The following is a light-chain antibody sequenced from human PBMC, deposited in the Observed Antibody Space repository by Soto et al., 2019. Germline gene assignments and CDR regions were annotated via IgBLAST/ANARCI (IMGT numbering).Light chain of an antibody. CDR3: QQDLRPPLT. CDR1: QGISSY. J-gene: IGKJ3*01. Sequence: AIRMTQSPSSFSASTGDRVTITCRASQGISSYLAWYQQKPGKAPKLLIYDASTLQSGVPSRFSGSGSGTDFTLTISSLQPEDFATYYCQQDLRPPLTFGPGTKVDIK. CDR2: DAS. V-gene: IGKV1-8*01.